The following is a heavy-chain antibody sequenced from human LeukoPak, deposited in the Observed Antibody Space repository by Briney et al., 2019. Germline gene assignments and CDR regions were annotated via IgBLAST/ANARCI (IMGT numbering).Heavy chain of an antibody. Sequence: SETLSLTCTVSGGSISSYYWSWLRQPPGKGLEWIGYIYYSGSTNYSPSLKSRVTISVDTSKNQFSLKLSSVTAADTAVYYCARDRSYYNSGSYGGVFDYWGQGTLVTVSS. CDR1: GGSISSYY. V-gene: IGHV4-59*01. D-gene: IGHD3-10*01. CDR3: ARDRSYYNSGSYGGVFDY. CDR2: IYYSGST. J-gene: IGHJ4*02.